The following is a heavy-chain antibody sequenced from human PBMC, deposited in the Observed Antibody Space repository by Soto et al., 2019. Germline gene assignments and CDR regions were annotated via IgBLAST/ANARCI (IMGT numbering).Heavy chain of an antibody. J-gene: IGHJ6*02. CDR2: IYYSGST. D-gene: IGHD3-10*01. V-gene: IGHV4-39*01. CDR3: ASHYGSGSYYYYYYYGMDV. Sequence: SETLSLTCTVSGGSISSSSYYWGWIRQPPGKGLEWIGSIYYSGSTYYNPSLKSRVTISVDTSKNQFSLKLSSVTAADTAVYYCASHYGSGSYYYYYYYGMDVWGHGTTVTVSS. CDR1: GGSISSSSYY.